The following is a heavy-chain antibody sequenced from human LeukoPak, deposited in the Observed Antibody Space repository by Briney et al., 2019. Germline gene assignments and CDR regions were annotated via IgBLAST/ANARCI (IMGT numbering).Heavy chain of an antibody. V-gene: IGHV4-59*01. D-gene: IGHD3-22*01. CDR1: GGSISSYY. CDR2: IYYSGST. Sequence: PSETLSLTCTVSGGSISSYYWSWIRQPPGKGLEWIGYIYYSGSTNYNPSLKSRVTISVDTSKNQFSLKLSSVTAANTAVYYCARPSYDTSGYLFDYWGQGTLVTVSS. CDR3: ARPSYDTSGYLFDY. J-gene: IGHJ4*02.